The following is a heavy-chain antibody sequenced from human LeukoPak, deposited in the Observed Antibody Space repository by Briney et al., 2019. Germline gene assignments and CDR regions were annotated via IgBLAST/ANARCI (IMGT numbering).Heavy chain of an antibody. CDR3: ARSSGWYYFDY. CDR1: GGSISSYY. V-gene: IGHV4-59*01. D-gene: IGHD6-19*01. CDR2: IYYSGST. J-gene: IGHJ4*02. Sequence: PSETLSLTCTVSGGSISSYYWSWIRQPPGKGLEWIGYIYYSGSTNYNPSLKSRVTISVDTSKNQFSLKLSSVTAADTAVYYCARSSGWYYFDYWGQGTLVTVSS.